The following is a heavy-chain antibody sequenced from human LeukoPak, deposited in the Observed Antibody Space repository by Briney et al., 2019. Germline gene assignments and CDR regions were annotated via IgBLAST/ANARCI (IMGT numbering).Heavy chain of an antibody. D-gene: IGHD6-19*01. Sequence: GGSLRPSCAASGFTFNSYWMNWVRQAPGKGLEWVANIKRDGNEKYYVDSVKGRFTISRDNAKNSLDLQMNSLRVEDTAVYYCARLGPASSGWPESFDYWGQGTLVTVSS. CDR3: ARLGPASSGWPESFDY. V-gene: IGHV3-7*03. CDR2: IKRDGNEK. CDR1: GFTFNSYW. J-gene: IGHJ4*02.